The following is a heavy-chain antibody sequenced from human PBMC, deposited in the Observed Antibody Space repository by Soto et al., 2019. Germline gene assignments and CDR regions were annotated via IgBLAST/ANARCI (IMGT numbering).Heavy chain of an antibody. D-gene: IGHD2-2*01. Sequence: SETLSLTCAVYGGSFSGYYWSWIRQPPGKGLEWIGEINHSGSTNYNPSLKSRVTISVDTSKNQFSLKLSSVTAADTAVYYCARGVVVQAAIPMDVWGKGTTVT. CDR1: GGSFSGYY. CDR3: ARGVVVQAAIPMDV. J-gene: IGHJ6*03. V-gene: IGHV4-34*01. CDR2: INHSGST.